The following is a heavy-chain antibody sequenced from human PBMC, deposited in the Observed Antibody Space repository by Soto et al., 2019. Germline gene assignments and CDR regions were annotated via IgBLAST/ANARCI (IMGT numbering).Heavy chain of an antibody. J-gene: IGHJ4*02. CDR2: MQPSTGRT. Sequence: ASVKVSCKASGYSFTSLDINWVRQTAGQGLEWMGWMQPSTGRTGYAQKFQGRVTMTRDTSINTAYMELTTLTSDDTAFYYCARGVSAGVDYWGQGALVTVSS. V-gene: IGHV1-8*01. D-gene: IGHD1-26*01. CDR3: ARGVSAGVDY. CDR1: GYSFTSLD.